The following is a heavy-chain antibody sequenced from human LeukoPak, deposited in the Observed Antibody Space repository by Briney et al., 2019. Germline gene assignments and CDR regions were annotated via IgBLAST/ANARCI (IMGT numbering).Heavy chain of an antibody. Sequence: ASVKVSCKASGYTFTSYGISWVRQARGQGLEWMGWISAYNGNTNYAQKLQGRVTMTTDTSTSTAYMELRSLRSDDTAVYYCARVGPSYSSSCYPMKYFDYWGQGTLVTVSS. CDR1: GYTFTSYG. J-gene: IGHJ4*02. V-gene: IGHV1-18*01. D-gene: IGHD6-13*01. CDR2: ISAYNGNT. CDR3: ARVGPSYSSSCYPMKYFDY.